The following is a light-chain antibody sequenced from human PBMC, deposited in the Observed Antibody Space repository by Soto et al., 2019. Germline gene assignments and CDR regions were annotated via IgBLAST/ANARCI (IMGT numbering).Light chain of an antibody. J-gene: IGLJ1*01. V-gene: IGLV1-40*01. CDR3: AAWDDSLNGPV. Sequence: QSVLTQPPSVSGAPGQSVAISCTGSSSNIGAGYDVHWYQHLPGRAPKLLIYANNNRPSGVPDRFSGSKSGTSASLAISGLQSEDEADYYCAAWDDSLNGPVFGTGTKLTVL. CDR1: SSNIGAGYD. CDR2: ANN.